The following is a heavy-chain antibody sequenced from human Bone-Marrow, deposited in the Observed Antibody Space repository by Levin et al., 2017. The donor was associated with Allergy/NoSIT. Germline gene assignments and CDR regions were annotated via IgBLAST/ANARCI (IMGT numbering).Heavy chain of an antibody. Sequence: GGSLRLSCAASGFTFSTFGMHWIHQAPGKGLEWVAVISNDGKNKYYADSVKGRFTISRDNSKNTLHLQMNSLKPEDTAIYYCAKPSFDFGQTSAFTYWGQGTLVTVSS. V-gene: IGHV3-30*18. J-gene: IGHJ4*02. CDR3: AKPSFDFGQTSAFTY. CDR2: ISNDGKNK. D-gene: IGHD4-17*01. CDR1: GFTFSTFG.